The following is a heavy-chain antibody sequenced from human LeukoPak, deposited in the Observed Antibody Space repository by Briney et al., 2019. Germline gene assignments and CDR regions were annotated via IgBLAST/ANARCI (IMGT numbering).Heavy chain of an antibody. J-gene: IGHJ4*02. CDR3: AKGRDYYYDSSGSSDY. CDR1: GFTFSSYS. V-gene: IGHV3-23*01. CDR2: ISGSGGST. D-gene: IGHD3-22*01. Sequence: GGSLRLSCAASGFTFSSYSMNWVRQAPGKGLEWVSGISGSGGSTDYADSVKGRFTISRDNSKNRLYLQMNSLRAEDTAVYYCAKGRDYYYDSSGSSDYWGQGTLVTVSS.